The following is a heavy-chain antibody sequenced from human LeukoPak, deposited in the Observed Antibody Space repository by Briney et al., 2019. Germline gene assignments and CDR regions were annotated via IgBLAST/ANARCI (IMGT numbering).Heavy chain of an antibody. J-gene: IGHJ5*02. CDR3: TAYYDFS. V-gene: IGHV3-15*01. CDR2: IKSKTNGGTT. Sequence: PGGSLRLSCAASGFTFSNAWMSWVRQAPGKGLEWVGRIKSKTNGGTTDYAVPVKGRFTISRDDSKNTVYLKMNSLKIEDTAVYYCTAYYDFSWGQETLVTVSS. D-gene: IGHD3/OR15-3a*01. CDR1: GFTFSNAW.